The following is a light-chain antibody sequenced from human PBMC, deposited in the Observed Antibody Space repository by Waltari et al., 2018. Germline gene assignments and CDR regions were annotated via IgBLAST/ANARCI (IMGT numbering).Light chain of an antibody. J-gene: IGKJ1*01. CDR3: QHYVRLPAT. Sequence: LVLTQSPGTLSLSPGERATLSCRATRSVSRSLAWYQQKPGQAPKLLIYGATTRATGIPDRFTGSGSGTDFSLTISSLEPEDFAIYFCQHYVRLPATFGQGTKVEIK. V-gene: IGKV3-20*01. CDR2: GAT. CDR1: RSVSRS.